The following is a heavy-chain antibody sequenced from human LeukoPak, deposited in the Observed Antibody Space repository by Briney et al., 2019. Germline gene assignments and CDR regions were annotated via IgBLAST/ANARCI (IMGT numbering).Heavy chain of an antibody. CDR2: IYTSGST. CDR3: ARDRSSWYYFDY. Sequence: TLSLPYAVSGGSISSDYWSWRRPPAGKGLGWIGRIYTSGSTNYNPSLKSRVTMSVDTSKNQFSLKLSSVTAADTAVYYCARDRSSWYYFDYWGQGTLVTVSS. CDR1: GGSISSDY. D-gene: IGHD6-13*01. J-gene: IGHJ4*02. V-gene: IGHV4-4*07.